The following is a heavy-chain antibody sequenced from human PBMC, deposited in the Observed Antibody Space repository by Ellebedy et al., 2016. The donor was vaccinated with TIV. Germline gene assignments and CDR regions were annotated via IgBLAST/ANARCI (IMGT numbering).Heavy chain of an antibody. D-gene: IGHD5-24*01. CDR3: ARAGPLEMNHFDY. CDR2: ISSRGDTV. V-gene: IGHV3-11*04. CDR1: GFSFSDYY. Sequence: GESLKISCAASGFSFSDYYFNWVRPAPGKGLEWIACISSRGDTVYHADSLQGRFTISRDNAKNSLYLQMNSLRGDDTAVYYCARAGPLEMNHFDYWGQGTLVTVSS. J-gene: IGHJ4*02.